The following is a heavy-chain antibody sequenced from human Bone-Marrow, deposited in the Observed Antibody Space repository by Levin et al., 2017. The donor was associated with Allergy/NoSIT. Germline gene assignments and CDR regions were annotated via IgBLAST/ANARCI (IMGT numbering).Heavy chain of an antibody. CDR1: GFTFSTYG. Sequence: LAGGSLRLSCVVSGFTFSTYGMHWVRQAPGKGLEWVAVIWYDGSRKYHAGSVRGRFTISRDNSNNTLYLQMNNLRVEDTAVYYCVRDSGLYGMDVWAQGTTVTVSS. CDR3: VRDSGLYGMDV. D-gene: IGHD3-16*01. J-gene: IGHJ6*02. V-gene: IGHV3-33*01. CDR2: IWYDGSRK.